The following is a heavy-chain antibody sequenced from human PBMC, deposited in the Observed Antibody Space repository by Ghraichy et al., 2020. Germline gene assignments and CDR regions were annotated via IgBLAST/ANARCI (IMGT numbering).Heavy chain of an antibody. J-gene: IGHJ6*02. CDR2: INHSGST. CDR3: ARGLWSGYLVGYYYGMDV. Sequence: SETLSLTCAVYGGSFSGYYWSWIRQPPGKGLEWIGEINHSGSTNYNPSLKSRVTISVDTSKNQFSLKLSSVTAADTAVYYCARGLWSGYLVGYYYGMDVWGQGTTVTVSS. CDR1: GGSFSGYY. D-gene: IGHD3-3*01. V-gene: IGHV4-34*01.